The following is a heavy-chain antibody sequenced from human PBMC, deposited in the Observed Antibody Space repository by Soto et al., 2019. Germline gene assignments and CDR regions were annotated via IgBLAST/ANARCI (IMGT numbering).Heavy chain of an antibody. Sequence: SLSCTVSGFAFNNYGINWVRQAPGQGLEWVSSISKSDYTYYSDSVKGRFTISRDNAKNSVSLQMNTLRVEDPPVYYCARGDSIIIPAVSDFWGQGTLVTVSS. CDR1: GFAFNNYG. V-gene: IGHV3-21*01. D-gene: IGHD2-2*01. J-gene: IGHJ4*02. CDR3: ARGDSIIIPAVSDF. CDR2: ISKSDYT.